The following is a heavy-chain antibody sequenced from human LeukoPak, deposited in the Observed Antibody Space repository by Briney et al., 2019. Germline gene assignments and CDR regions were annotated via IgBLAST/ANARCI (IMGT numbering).Heavy chain of an antibody. CDR3: AKAPRSSGADYFDY. D-gene: IGHD6-19*01. J-gene: IGHJ4*02. V-gene: IGHV3-9*03. Sequence: GGSLRLSCAASGFTFDDYAMHWVRQAPGKGLEWVSGISWNSGSIGYADSVKGRFTISRDNAKNSLYLRMNSLRAEDMALYYCAKAPRSSGADYFDYWGQGTLVTVSS. CDR1: GFTFDDYA. CDR2: ISWNSGSI.